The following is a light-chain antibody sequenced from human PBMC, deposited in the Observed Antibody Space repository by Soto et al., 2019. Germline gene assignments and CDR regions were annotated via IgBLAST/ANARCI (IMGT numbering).Light chain of an antibody. J-gene: IGKJ1*01. CDR3: QQYNNWLRT. V-gene: IGKV3-15*01. CDR1: QSVGIN. Sequence: EILLTQPQPTLSLSPGERATLSCRASQSVGINVAWYQQKPGQAPRLLIYAASTRATGSPDRFSASGSATDFTLTISSLLSEDFAVYYCQQYNNWLRTFGHGTKVDI. CDR2: AAS.